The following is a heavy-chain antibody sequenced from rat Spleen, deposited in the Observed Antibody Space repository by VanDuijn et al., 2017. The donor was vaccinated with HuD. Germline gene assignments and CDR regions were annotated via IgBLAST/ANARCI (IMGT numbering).Heavy chain of an antibody. Sequence: EVQLQESGPGLVKPSQSLSLTCSVTGYSITSSYRWNWIRKFPGNKLEWMGYINSAGSTNYNPSLKSRISITRDTSKNQFFLQVNSVTTEDTATYYCARGGIPQGYFDYWGQGVMVTVSS. V-gene: IGHV3-3*01. CDR3: ARGGIPQGYFDY. D-gene: IGHD1-11*01. CDR1: GYSITSSYR. CDR2: INSAGST. J-gene: IGHJ2*01.